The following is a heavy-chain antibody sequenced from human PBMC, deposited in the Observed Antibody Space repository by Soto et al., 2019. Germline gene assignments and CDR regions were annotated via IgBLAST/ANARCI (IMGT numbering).Heavy chain of an antibody. D-gene: IGHD1-7*01. V-gene: IGHV3-74*01. CDR3: ARSLPGTYGAFDL. CDR2: ISGDGSST. J-gene: IGHJ3*01. Sequence: EVQLVDSGGGLVQTGGSLRLSCAASEFTFRSYWMHWVRQSPGKGLVWVSRISGDGSSTNYADSVKGRFTISRDNAKNTVYLQIDSLRAEDTAVYYCARSLPGTYGAFDLWGQGTMVPVSS. CDR1: EFTFRSYW.